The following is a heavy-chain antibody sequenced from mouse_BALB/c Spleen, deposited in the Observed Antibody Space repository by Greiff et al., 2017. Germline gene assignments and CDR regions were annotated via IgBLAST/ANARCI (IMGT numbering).Heavy chain of an antibody. Sequence: QVQLKQSGAELVRPGSSVKISCKASGYAFSSYWMNWVKQRPGQGLEWIGQIYPGDGDTNYNGKFKGKATLTADKSSSTAYMQLSSLTSEDSAVYYCTRGIYGNYGYFDYWGQGTTLTVSS. CDR1: GYAFSSYW. CDR2: IYPGDGDT. CDR3: TRGIYGNYGYFDY. J-gene: IGHJ2*01. D-gene: IGHD2-1*01. V-gene: IGHV1-80*01.